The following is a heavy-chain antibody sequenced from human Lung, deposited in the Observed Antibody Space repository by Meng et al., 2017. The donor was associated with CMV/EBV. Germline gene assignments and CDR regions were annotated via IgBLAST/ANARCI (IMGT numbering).Heavy chain of an antibody. D-gene: IGHD1-26*01. CDR2: IRSKSDGETT. J-gene: IGHJ4*02. Sequence: VQVVQAGAWVERPWESLRLSCAASGFLFSDAWMSWVRQGPGKGLEWVGLIRSKSDGETTDYASPVKGRSTISRDDSKNTLYLEMSSLKTEDTAIHYCTPSFGGSYSSWGQGTLVTVSS. V-gene: IGHV3-15*01. CDR3: TPSFGGSYSS. CDR1: GFLFSDAW.